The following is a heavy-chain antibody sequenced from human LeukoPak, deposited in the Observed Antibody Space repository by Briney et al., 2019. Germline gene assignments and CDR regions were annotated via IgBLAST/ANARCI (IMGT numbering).Heavy chain of an antibody. Sequence: SETLSLTCAVYGGSFSGYYWSWIRQPPGKGLEWIGEINHSGSTNYNPSLKSRVTISVDTSKNQFSLKLSSVTAAGTAVYYCARGFGRLTFPQSYCYYGMDVWGQGTTVTVSS. J-gene: IGHJ6*02. D-gene: IGHD3-16*01. CDR2: INHSGST. V-gene: IGHV4-34*01. CDR1: GGSFSGYY. CDR3: ARGFGRLTFPQSYCYYGMDV.